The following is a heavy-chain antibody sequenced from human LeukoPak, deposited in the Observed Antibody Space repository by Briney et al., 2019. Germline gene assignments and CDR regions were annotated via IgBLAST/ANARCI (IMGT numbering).Heavy chain of an antibody. V-gene: IGHV4-59*08. CDR3: ARRVVVTGIILYAFDI. D-gene: IGHD2-21*02. J-gene: IGHJ3*02. CDR2: VYYTGST. CDR1: GGSISTYY. Sequence: SETLSLTCTVSGGSISTYYWNWIRQPPGKGLEWIGYVYYTGSTNYNPSLTSRVTISVDTSKNQFSLKLSSVIAADTAVYYCARRVVVTGIILYAFDIWGQGTIVSVSS.